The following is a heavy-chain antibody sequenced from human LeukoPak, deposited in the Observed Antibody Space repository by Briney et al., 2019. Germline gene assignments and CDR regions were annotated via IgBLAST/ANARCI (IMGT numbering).Heavy chain of an antibody. CDR2: TYYRSKWYN. D-gene: IGHD6-6*01. CDR3: AKWSSSFGGNWFDP. Sequence: SQTLSLTCAISGDSVSSNSAAWNWIRQSPSRGLEWLGRTYYRSKWYNDYAVSVKSRITINPDTSKNQFSLQLNSVTPEDTAVYYCAKWSSSFGGNWFDPWGQGTLVTVSS. CDR1: GDSVSSNSAA. J-gene: IGHJ5*02. V-gene: IGHV6-1*01.